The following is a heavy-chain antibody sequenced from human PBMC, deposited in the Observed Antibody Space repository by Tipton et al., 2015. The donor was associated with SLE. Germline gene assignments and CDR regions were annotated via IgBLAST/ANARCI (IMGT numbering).Heavy chain of an antibody. V-gene: IGHV4-59*05. J-gene: IGHJ4*02. CDR1: GGSISSYY. CDR2: IYYSGST. D-gene: IGHD6-13*01. Sequence: TLSLTCTVSGGSISSYYWSWIRQPPGKGLEWIGSIYYSGSTYYNPSLKSRVTISVDTSKNQFSLKLSSVTAADTAVYYCASPYSKEDYWGQGTLVTVSS. CDR3: ASPYSKEDY.